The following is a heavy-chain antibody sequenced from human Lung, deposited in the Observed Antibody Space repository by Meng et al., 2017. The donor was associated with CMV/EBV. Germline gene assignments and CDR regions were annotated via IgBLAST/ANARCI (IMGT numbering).Heavy chain of an antibody. CDR1: LGSISSGSYY. D-gene: IGHD6-19*01. CDR2: IHYTGST. Sequence: SETLSLXCTLSLGSISSGSYYWGWLRQPPGKGLEWIGSIHYTGSTNYNPSLKTRVSISEDTSKNEFSLTLTSVTAADTAVYYCARTQWHVGYFDHWGQGTXVTRLL. V-gene: IGHV4-39*07. CDR3: ARTQWHVGYFDH. J-gene: IGHJ4*02.